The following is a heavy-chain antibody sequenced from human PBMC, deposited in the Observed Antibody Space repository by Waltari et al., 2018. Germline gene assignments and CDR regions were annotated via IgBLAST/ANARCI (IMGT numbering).Heavy chain of an antibody. V-gene: IGHV5-10-1*03. J-gene: IGHJ6*02. CDR1: GYSFTSYW. D-gene: IGHD6-13*01. CDR2: IDPSDSDT. Sequence: EVQLVQSGAEVKKPGESLRISCKGSGYSFTSYWISWVRQMPGKGLEWMGRIDPSDSDTNYSPSFQGTVTIAADKSISTAYLQWSSLKASDTAMYYCALEPRIAAAGYYYYYYGMDVWGQGTTVTVSS. CDR3: ALEPRIAAAGYYYYYYGMDV.